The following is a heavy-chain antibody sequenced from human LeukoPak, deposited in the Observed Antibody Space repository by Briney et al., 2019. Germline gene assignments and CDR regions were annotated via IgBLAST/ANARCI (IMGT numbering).Heavy chain of an antibody. CDR1: GGSIISSSYY. CDR3: ARLDLRWLQFPGVGGLGFDY. Sequence: KPSETLSLTCTVSGGSIISSSYYWGWTRQPPGKGLEWIGSIYYSGSTYYNPSLKSRVTISVDTSKNQFSLKLSSVTAADTAVYYCARLDLRWLQFPGVGGLGFDYWGQGTLVTVSS. J-gene: IGHJ4*02. D-gene: IGHD5-24*01. CDR2: IYYSGST. V-gene: IGHV4-39*01.